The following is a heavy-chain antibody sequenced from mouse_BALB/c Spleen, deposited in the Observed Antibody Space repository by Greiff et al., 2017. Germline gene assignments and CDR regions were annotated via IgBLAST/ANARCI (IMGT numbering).Heavy chain of an antibody. CDR2: ISSGSSTI. Sequence: EVHLVESGGGLVQPGGSRKLSCAASGFTFSSFGMHWVRQAPEKGLEWVAYISSGSSTIYYADTVKGRFTISRDNPKNTLFLQMTSLRSEDTAMYYCASPSMDYWGQGTSVTVSS. V-gene: IGHV5-17*02. CDR3: ASPSMDY. CDR1: GFTFSSFG. J-gene: IGHJ4*01.